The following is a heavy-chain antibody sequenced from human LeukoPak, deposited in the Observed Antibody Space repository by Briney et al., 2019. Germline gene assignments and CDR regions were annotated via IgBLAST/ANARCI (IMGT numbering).Heavy chain of an antibody. D-gene: IGHD6-19*01. V-gene: IGHV3-11*04. Sequence: GGSLRLSCAASGFTFSDYYMSWIRQAPGKGLEWVSYISSSGSTIYYADFVKGRFTISRDNAKNSLFLQMNSLRDDDTAVYYCARIHSSGWYTPTFDYWGQGTLVTVSS. CDR2: ISSSGSTI. CDR3: ARIHSSGWYTPTFDY. CDR1: GFTFSDYY. J-gene: IGHJ4*02.